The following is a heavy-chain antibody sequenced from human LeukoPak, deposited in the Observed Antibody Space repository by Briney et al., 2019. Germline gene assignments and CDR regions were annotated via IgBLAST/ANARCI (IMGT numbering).Heavy chain of an antibody. CDR2: ISGSGGST. V-gene: IGHV3-23*01. Sequence: GGSLRLSCAASGFTFSSYAMSWVRQAPGKGLEWVSAISGSGGSTYYADSVKGRFTISRDNSKNTLYLQMNSLRAEDTAVYYCARAPRWFGELLSAFDIWGQGTMVTVSS. D-gene: IGHD3-10*01. CDR1: GFTFSSYA. CDR3: ARAPRWFGELLSAFDI. J-gene: IGHJ3*02.